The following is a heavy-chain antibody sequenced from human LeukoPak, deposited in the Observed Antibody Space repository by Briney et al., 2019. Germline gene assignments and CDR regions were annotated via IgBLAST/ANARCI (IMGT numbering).Heavy chain of an antibody. V-gene: IGHV1-8*01. CDR3: ARGRPDTSEQRTYYMDI. Sequence: ASVKVSCKASGYTFTSFDIFWVRQAPGQGLEWMGWMSPNSGNTGSAQKFQGRGTFTRDTSISTAYMELSSLRSEDTAIYYCARGRPDTSEQRTYYMDIWGKGTMVTVSS. J-gene: IGHJ6*03. CDR1: GYTFTSFD. CDR2: MSPNSGNT. D-gene: IGHD5-18*01.